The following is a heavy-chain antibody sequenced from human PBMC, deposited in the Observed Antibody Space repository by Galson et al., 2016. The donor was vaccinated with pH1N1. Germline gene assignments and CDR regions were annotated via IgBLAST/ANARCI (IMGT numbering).Heavy chain of an antibody. Sequence: SVKVSCKASGGSLSTYPISWVRQAPGLGLEWMGRSVPVFCSAKYSPRFQGRVAISRDESASTVYMELTSLTAEDTGIYYCAKDRTVDYGQSPPFFESWGQGTLVSVSS. V-gene: IGHV1-69*05. CDR2: SVPVFCSA. J-gene: IGHJ4*02. CDR3: AKDRTVDYGQSPPFFES. CDR1: GGSLSTYP. D-gene: IGHD3-16*01.